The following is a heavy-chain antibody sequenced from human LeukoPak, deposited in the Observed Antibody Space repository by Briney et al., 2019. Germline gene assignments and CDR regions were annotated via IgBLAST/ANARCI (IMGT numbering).Heavy chain of an antibody. J-gene: IGHJ4*02. D-gene: IGHD6-6*01. V-gene: IGHV3-21*01. CDR2: ISSSSYI. CDR3: AKYSSSSGRSDY. Sequence: GGSLRLSCAASGFTFSSYSMNWVRQAPGKGLEWVSSISSSSYIYYADSVKGRFTISRDNAKNSLYLQMNSLRAEDTAVYYCAKYSSSSGRSDYWGQGTLVTVSS. CDR1: GFTFSSYS.